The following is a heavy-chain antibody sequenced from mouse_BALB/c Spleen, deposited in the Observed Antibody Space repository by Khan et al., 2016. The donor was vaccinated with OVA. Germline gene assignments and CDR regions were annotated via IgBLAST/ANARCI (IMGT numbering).Heavy chain of an antibody. CDR2: IYPFNDAT. CDR3: APVGHYDVSFVY. V-gene: IGHV1S136*01. CDR1: GYTFTGYV. J-gene: IGHJ3*01. Sequence: EVQLQQSGPEVVKPGASVKMSCKASGYTFTGYVMPWVKQKPGQGLEWIGNIYPFNDATKFNEKFNGKATLTSDTSSSTAYMQLSSLTSEDSAVSYCAPVGHYDVSFVYWGQGTLVTVSA. D-gene: IGHD2-4*01.